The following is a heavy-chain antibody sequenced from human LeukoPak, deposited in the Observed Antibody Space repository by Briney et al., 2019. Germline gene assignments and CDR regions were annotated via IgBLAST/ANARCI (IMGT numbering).Heavy chain of an antibody. V-gene: IGHV3-9*01. Sequence: GRSLRLSCAASGFTFDDYAMHWVRQAPGKGLEWVSGISWNSGSIGYADSVKGRFTISRDNAKNSVYLQMNSLRAEDTALYYCAKGRDKYQLLSKNWFDPCGQGTLVTVSS. CDR3: AKGRDKYQLLSKNWFDP. CDR1: GFTFDDYA. D-gene: IGHD2-2*01. J-gene: IGHJ5*02. CDR2: ISWNSGSI.